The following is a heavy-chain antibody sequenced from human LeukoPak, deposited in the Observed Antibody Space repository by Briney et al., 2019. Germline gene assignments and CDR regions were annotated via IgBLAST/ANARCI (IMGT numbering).Heavy chain of an antibody. CDR1: GFTFDDYA. CDR3: SKVDDTYGMDV. J-gene: IGHJ6*02. D-gene: IGHD3-9*01. V-gene: IGHV3-9*01. CDR2: ISWNSGSI. Sequence: GGFLRLSCAASGFTFDDYAMHWVRQAPGKGLEWVSGISWNSGSIGYADSVKGRFTISRDNSKNTLYLQMNSLRPEDTAVYYCSKVDDTYGMDVWGQGTTVTVSS.